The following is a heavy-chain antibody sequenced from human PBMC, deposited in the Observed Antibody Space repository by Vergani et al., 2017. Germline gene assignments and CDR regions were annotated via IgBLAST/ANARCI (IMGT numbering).Heavy chain of an antibody. J-gene: IGHJ4*02. CDR2: IYPADSDT. D-gene: IGHD1-1*01. CDR3: GGHTTYTDY. CDR1: EYSFGNYW. Sequence: EVELVQSGPEMRKPGESLKISCKGSEYSFGNYWIGWVRQMPGKGLEWMGIIYPADSDTRYSPSFQGQVTISADKSISTAFLQWDSLKASEPTLLYCGGHTTYTDYWGQGTLVTVSS. V-gene: IGHV5-51*01.